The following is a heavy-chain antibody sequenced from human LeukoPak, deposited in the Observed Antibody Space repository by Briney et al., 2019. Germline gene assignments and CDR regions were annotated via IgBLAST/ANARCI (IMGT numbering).Heavy chain of an antibody. D-gene: IGHD2-15*01. CDR1: GFTFSSYW. CDR3: ARGRGYCSGGSCYLRTRVKYYFDY. CDR2: INHSGST. Sequence: GSLRLSCAASGFTFSSYWMSWVRQAPGKGLEWIGEINHSGSTNYNPSLKSRVTISVDTSKNQFSLKLSSVTAADTAVYYCARGRGYCSGGSCYLRTRVKYYFDYWGQGTLVTVSS. J-gene: IGHJ4*02. V-gene: IGHV4-34*01.